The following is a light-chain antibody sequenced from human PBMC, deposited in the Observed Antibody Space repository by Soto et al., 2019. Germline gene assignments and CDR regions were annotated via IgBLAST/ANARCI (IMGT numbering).Light chain of an antibody. V-gene: IGKV1-17*03. CDR2: AAS. CDR1: QGVNNY. Sequence: DIHMTQSPSAMSASVGDRVTITCRASQGVNNYLAWFQQKPGKVPKRLIYAASSLQSGVPSRFSGRGSATEFTLTISSLQPADVATYYCLQANRSPWTFGQGNKVEIK. J-gene: IGKJ1*01. CDR3: LQANRSPWT.